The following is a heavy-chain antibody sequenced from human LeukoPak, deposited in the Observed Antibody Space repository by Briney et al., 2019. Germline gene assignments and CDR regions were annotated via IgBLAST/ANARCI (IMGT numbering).Heavy chain of an antibody. V-gene: IGHV4-59*01. CDR1: GGSLSSYY. D-gene: IGHD3-3*01. CDR2: NHYRGST. Sequence: SETLSLTCTVSGGSLSSYYWRWIRQPPGKGLEGIGYNHYRGSTNYNPALKSRVTISVDTSKNQFSLKLSSVTAADTGVYYCARDMGDFYDFWSGYLGAFDIWGQGTMVTVSS. J-gene: IGHJ3*02. CDR3: ARDMGDFYDFWSGYLGAFDI.